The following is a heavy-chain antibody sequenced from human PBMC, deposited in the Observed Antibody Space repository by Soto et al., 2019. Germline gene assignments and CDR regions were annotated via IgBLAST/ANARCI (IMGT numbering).Heavy chain of an antibody. CDR2: INSDGSST. CDR1: GFTFSSYW. CDR3: AREYSYGPHYGMDV. V-gene: IGHV3-74*01. Sequence: VGSLRLSCAASGFTFSSYWMHWVRQAPGKGLVWVSRINSDGSSTSYADSVKGRFTISRDNAKNTLYLQMNSLRAEDTAVYYCAREYSYGPHYGMDVWGQGTTVTVSS. D-gene: IGHD5-18*01. J-gene: IGHJ6*02.